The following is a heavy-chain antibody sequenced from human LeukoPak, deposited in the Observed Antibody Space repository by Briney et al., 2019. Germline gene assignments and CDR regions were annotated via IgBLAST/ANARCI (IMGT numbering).Heavy chain of an antibody. CDR2: IFYSGGT. D-gene: IGHD4-23*01. CDR3: ARHDYGGNSAWFDP. CDR1: GGSIRGFF. Sequence: SETLSLTCTVSGGSIRGFFWSWIRQPPAKGLEWIGYIFYSGGTYYNPSLMSRVTISVDMSTNQFSLKLTSVTAADTAVYYCARHDYGGNSAWFDPWGQGTLVTVSS. J-gene: IGHJ5*02. V-gene: IGHV4-59*01.